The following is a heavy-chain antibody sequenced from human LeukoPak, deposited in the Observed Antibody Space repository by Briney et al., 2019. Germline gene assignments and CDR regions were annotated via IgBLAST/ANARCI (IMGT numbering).Heavy chain of an antibody. D-gene: IGHD3-10*01. CDR3: ATSYGSGSYYTQSYYYYGMDV. V-gene: IGHV1-18*04. CDR2: ISAYNGNT. Sequence: ASVKVSCKASGYTFTCYGISWVRQAPGQGLEWMGWISAYNGNTNYAQKLQGRVTMTTDTSTSTAYMELRSLRSDDTAVYYCATSYGSGSYYTQSYYYYGMDVWGKGTTVTVSS. J-gene: IGHJ6*04. CDR1: GYTFTCYG.